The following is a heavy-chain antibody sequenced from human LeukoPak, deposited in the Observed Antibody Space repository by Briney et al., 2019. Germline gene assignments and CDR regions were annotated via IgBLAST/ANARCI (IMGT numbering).Heavy chain of an antibody. V-gene: IGHV3-30*02. D-gene: IGHD4-11*01. CDR3: AKGHSNGGYFDY. Sequence: GGSLRLSCAASGFTFSSYGMHWVRQAPGKGLEWVAFIRYDGSNKYYADPVKGRFTISRDNSKNTLYLQMNSLRAEDTAVYCCAKGHSNGGYFDYWGQGTLVTVSS. J-gene: IGHJ4*02. CDR1: GFTFSSYG. CDR2: IRYDGSNK.